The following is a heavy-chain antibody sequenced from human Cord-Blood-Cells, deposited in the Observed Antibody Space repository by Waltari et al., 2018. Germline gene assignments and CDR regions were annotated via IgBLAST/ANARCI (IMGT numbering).Heavy chain of an antibody. CDR1: GFTVSSSY. Sequence: EVQLVESGGGLVQPGGSLRLSCAASGFTVSSSYMSWVRQAPGKGLEWVSVISSGGSTYNADSVKGRFTISRNNPENTLYLQMNSQRAEDTAVYYCARVVKLGISLGNAFDIWGQGTMVTVSS. D-gene: IGHD7-27*01. V-gene: IGHV3-66*01. J-gene: IGHJ3*02. CDR2: ISSGGST. CDR3: ARVVKLGISLGNAFDI.